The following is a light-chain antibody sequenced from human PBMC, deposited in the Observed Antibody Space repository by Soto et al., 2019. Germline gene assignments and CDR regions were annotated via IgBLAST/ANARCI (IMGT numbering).Light chain of an antibody. CDR2: AAS. CDR1: QSISNY. J-gene: IGKJ5*01. CDR3: QQSYLSPPEIT. V-gene: IGKV1-39*01. Sequence: DIQMAQSPSSLSASVGDRVTITCRASQSISNYLNWYQQKPGKAPKLLIYAASRLQSGVPSRFSGSGSGTDFTLTISSLQPEDFATYYCQQSYLSPPEITFGQGTRLEIK.